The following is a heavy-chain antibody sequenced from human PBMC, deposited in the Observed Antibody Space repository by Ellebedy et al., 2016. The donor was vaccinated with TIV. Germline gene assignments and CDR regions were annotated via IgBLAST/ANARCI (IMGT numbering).Heavy chain of an antibody. CDR1: GFTFSSYA. J-gene: IGHJ4*02. CDR3: AKAPYSLGWYSGADY. Sequence: GESLKISCAASGFTFSSYAMSWVRQAPGKGLEWVSAISGSGGSTFYADSVKGRFTISRDNSKNTLYLQMNSLRAEDTAVYYCAKAPYSLGWYSGADYWGQGTLVTVSS. CDR2: ISGSGGST. D-gene: IGHD6-13*01. V-gene: IGHV3-23*01.